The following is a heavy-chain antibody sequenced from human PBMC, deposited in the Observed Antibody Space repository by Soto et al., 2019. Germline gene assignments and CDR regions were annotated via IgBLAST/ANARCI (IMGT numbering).Heavy chain of an antibody. D-gene: IGHD6-13*01. CDR3: ARGSGISAAGIAGSKTVGY. V-gene: IGHV4-34*01. CDR1: GGSFSGYY. Sequence: PSETLSLTCAVYGGSFSGYYWSWIRQPPGKGLEWIGEINHSGSTNYNPSLKSRVTISVDTSKNQFSLKLSSVTAADTAVYYCARGSGISAAGIAGSKTVGYWGQGTLVTVSS. CDR2: INHSGST. J-gene: IGHJ4*02.